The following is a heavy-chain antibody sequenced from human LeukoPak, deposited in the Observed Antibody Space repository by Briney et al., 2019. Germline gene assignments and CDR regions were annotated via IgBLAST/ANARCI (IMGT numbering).Heavy chain of an antibody. Sequence: GGSLRLSCAASGFTFSSYGMHWVRQAPGKGLEWVAVISYDGSNKYYADSVKGRFTISRDNSKNTLYLQMNSLRAEDTAVYYCARAQKHPSSWYLGNMWFDDGWFDPWGQGTLVTVSS. CDR3: ARAQKHPSSWYLGNMWFDDGWFDP. J-gene: IGHJ5*02. D-gene: IGHD6-13*01. V-gene: IGHV3-30*03. CDR2: ISYDGSNK. CDR1: GFTFSSYG.